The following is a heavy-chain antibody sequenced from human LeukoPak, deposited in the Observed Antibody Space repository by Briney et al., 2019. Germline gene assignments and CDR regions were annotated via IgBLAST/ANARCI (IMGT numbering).Heavy chain of an antibody. CDR1: GFTFSDYY. Sequence: GGSLRLSCAASGFTFSDYYMSWIRQAPGKGLEWVSYISSGGRTIYYADSVKGRFTISRDNAKNSLYLQMNSLRAEDTAIYYCARYQERITMVRGVAKPNWFDPWGQGTLVTVSS. CDR3: ARYQERITMVRGVAKPNWFDP. V-gene: IGHV3-11*01. D-gene: IGHD3-10*01. J-gene: IGHJ5*02. CDR2: ISSGGRTI.